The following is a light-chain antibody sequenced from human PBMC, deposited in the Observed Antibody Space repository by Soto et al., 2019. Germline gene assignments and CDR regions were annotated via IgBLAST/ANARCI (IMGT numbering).Light chain of an antibody. V-gene: IGKV4-1*01. Sequence: DIVMTQSPDSLAVSLGERATINCKSSQSVLYSSNNKNYLAWYQQKPGQPPKLLIYWASTRESGVPDRFSGSGSGTDFTLSISSLQAEDVAVYYCQQYYNTPSSTFGQGTKLEIK. CDR1: QSVLYSSNNKNY. CDR3: QQYYNTPSST. J-gene: IGKJ2*01. CDR2: WAS.